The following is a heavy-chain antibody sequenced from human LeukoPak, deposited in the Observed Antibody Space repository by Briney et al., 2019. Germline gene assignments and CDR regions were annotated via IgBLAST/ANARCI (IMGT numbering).Heavy chain of an antibody. CDR1: GFTVSSNY. CDR3: ARGSVRTNFDY. Sequence: GGSLRLSCAASGFTVSSNYMSWVRQAPGEGLEWVSVIYSGGSTYYADSVKGRFTISRDNSKNTLYLQMNSLRAEDTAVYYCARGSVRTNFDYWGQGTLVTVSS. CDR2: IYSGGST. J-gene: IGHJ4*02. V-gene: IGHV3-66*02. D-gene: IGHD1-1*01.